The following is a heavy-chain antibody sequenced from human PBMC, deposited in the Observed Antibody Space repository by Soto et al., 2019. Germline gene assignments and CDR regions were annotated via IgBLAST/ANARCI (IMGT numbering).Heavy chain of an antibody. Sequence: EVQLVESGGGLAQPGGSLRLSCLTSGDTLSGHWMHWVRQSPGKGLVWVAGLNSDGTTTIYADSVKGRFTISRDNGKNTVYLQMDSLRVEDTAVYYCTGHFYYSSWGQGILVTVSS. D-gene: IGHD3-10*01. CDR3: TGHFYYSS. CDR2: LNSDGTTT. CDR1: GDTLSGHW. J-gene: IGHJ5*02. V-gene: IGHV3-74*01.